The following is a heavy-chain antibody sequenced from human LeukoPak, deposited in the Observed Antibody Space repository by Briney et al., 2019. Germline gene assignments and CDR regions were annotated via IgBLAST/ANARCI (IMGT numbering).Heavy chain of an antibody. CDR1: GFTFSSYG. CDR3: AKEALTYGDYVFDY. D-gene: IGHD4-17*01. CDR2: IWYDGSNK. J-gene: IGHJ4*02. V-gene: IGHV3-33*06. Sequence: GGSLRLSCAASGFTFSSYGMHWVRQAPGEGLEWVAVIWYDGSNKYYADSVKGRFTISRDNSKNTLYLQMNSLRAEDTAVYYCAKEALTYGDYVFDYWGQGTLVTVSS.